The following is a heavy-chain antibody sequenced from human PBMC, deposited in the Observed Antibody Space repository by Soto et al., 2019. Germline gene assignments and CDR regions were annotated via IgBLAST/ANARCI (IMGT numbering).Heavy chain of an antibody. CDR2: ISSSSSYI. D-gene: IGHD6-13*01. CDR3: AREGIAAALDY. J-gene: IGHJ4*02. V-gene: IGHV3-21*01. CDR1: GFTFSSYS. Sequence: EVQLVESGGGLVKPGGSLRLSCAASGFTFSSYSMNWVRQAPGKGLEWVSSISSSSSYIYYADSVKGRFTISRDNAKNSLYMQVNSLRSEDTAVYYCAREGIAAALDYWGQGTLVTVSS.